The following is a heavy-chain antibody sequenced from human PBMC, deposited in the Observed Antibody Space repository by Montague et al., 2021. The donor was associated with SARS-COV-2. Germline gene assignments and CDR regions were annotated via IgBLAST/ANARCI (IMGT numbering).Heavy chain of an antibody. Sequence: SETLSLTCTVSGDSLTYFYWSWIRQSPGKGLEWIGNIFYRGSTNYNPSLKSRVTISVDTSKNQFSLNLTSVTATDTAVYYCARGLMSGSYYLGLDYWGQGTLVTVSS. CDR3: ARGLMSGSYYLGLDY. V-gene: IGHV4-59*01. CDR1: GDSLTYFY. D-gene: IGHD1-26*01. CDR2: IFYRGST. J-gene: IGHJ4*02.